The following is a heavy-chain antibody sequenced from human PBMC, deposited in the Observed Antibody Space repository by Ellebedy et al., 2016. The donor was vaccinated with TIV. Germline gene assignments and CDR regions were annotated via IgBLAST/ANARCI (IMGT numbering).Heavy chain of an antibody. CDR2: IFSDGGNP. CDR1: GITFSNHW. D-gene: IGHD6-19*01. V-gene: IGHV3-74*01. J-gene: IGHJ2*01. CDR3: ARAGSGGWEAYFDL. Sequence: GESLKISCTVSGITFSNHWMHWARQVPGKGLVWVSIIFSDGGNPNYADSVRGRFTISRDNAKNTLFLQMDSLRAEDTAVYYCARAGSGGWEAYFDLWGRGTLVTVSS.